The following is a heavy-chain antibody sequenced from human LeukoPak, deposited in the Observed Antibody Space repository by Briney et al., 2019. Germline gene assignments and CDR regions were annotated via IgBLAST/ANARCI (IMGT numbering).Heavy chain of an antibody. CDR1: GGTFSSYA. CDR3: ARGVLGDFWSGYGFDY. V-gene: IGHV1-69*13. Sequence: ASVKVSCKASGGTFSSYAISWVRQAPGQGLEWMGGIIPIFGTANYAQKFQGRVTITADESTSTAYMELSSLRSEDTAVYYCARGVLGDFWSGYGFDYWGQGTLVTVSS. CDR2: IIPIFGTA. D-gene: IGHD3-3*01. J-gene: IGHJ4*02.